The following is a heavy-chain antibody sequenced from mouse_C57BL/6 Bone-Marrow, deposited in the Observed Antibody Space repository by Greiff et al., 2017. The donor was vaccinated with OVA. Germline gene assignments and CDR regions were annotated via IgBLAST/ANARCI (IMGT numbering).Heavy chain of an antibody. V-gene: IGHV1-81*01. CDR2: IYPRSGNT. CDR1: GYTFTSYG. CDR3: ADYDYDDGYYFDY. Sequence: QVQLQQSGAELARPGASVKLSCKASGYTFTSYGISWVKQRTGQGLEWIGEIYPRSGNTYYNEKFKGKATLTADKSSRKAYLELRSLTSEDSSVYCCADYDYDDGYYFDYWGQGTTLTVSS. D-gene: IGHD2-4*01. J-gene: IGHJ2*01.